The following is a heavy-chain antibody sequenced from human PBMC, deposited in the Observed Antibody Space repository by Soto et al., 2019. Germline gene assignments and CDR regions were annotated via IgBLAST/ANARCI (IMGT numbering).Heavy chain of an antibody. CDR1: GYTFTNYG. CDR2: ISAYNGNI. Sequence: ASVKVSCKASGYTFTNYGISWVRQAPGQGLEWMGWISAYNGNINYAQKLQGRVTITTDTSTSTAYMELSSLRSEDTAMYYCASSSYYDSSGVDAFDIWGQGTMVTVS. V-gene: IGHV1-18*01. J-gene: IGHJ3*02. D-gene: IGHD3-22*01. CDR3: ASSSYYDSSGVDAFDI.